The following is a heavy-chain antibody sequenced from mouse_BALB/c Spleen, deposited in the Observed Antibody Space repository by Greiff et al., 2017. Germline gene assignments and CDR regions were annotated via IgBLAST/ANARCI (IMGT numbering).Heavy chain of an antibody. Sequence: QVQLQQSGAELMTPGPSVKISCKATGYTFSSYWIEWVKQTPGHGLEWLGEILPGSGSTNYNEKFKGKATFTADTSSNTAYIQHSSLTSEDSAVYYCAGGKGNDRGGYAMDYWGQGTAVTVSS. J-gene: IGHJ4*01. CDR1: GYTFSSYW. D-gene: IGHD2-2*01. V-gene: IGHV1-9*01. CDR3: AGGKGNDRGGYAMDY. CDR2: ILPGSGST.